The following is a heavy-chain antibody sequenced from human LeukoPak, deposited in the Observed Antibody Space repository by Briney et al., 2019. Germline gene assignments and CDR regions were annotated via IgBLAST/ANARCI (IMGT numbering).Heavy chain of an antibody. CDR1: GFTFSSYG. J-gene: IGHJ6*02. Sequence: GGSLRLSCAASGFTFSSYGMSWVRQAPGQGLEWVSGISGSGGATYYADSVKGRFTMSRDNSKNTLYLQMNSLRADDTAIYYCAKNDGYRYGRNYGMDVWGQGITVTVSS. V-gene: IGHV3-23*01. D-gene: IGHD5-18*01. CDR2: ISGSGGAT. CDR3: AKNDGYRYGRNYGMDV.